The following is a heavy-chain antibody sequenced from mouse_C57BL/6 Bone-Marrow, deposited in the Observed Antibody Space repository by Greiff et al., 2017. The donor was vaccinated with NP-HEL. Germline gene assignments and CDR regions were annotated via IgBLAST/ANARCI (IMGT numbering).Heavy chain of an antibody. Sequence: VQLQQSGAELARPGASVKLSCKASGYTFTSYGISWVKQRTGQGLEWIGEIYPRSGNTYYNEKFKGKATLTADKSSSTAYMELRSLTSEDSAVYFCASLYYDYDRYFDVWGTGTTVTVSS. CDR1: GYTFTSYG. CDR2: IYPRSGNT. D-gene: IGHD2-4*01. V-gene: IGHV1-81*01. J-gene: IGHJ1*03. CDR3: ASLYYDYDRYFDV.